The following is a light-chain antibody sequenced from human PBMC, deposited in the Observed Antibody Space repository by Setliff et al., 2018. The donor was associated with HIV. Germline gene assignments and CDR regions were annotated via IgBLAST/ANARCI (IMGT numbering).Light chain of an antibody. Sequence: SVLTQPPSVSGAPGQRVTISCTGSSSNIGAGYDVHWYQQLPGTAPKHLIYGNSNRPSGVPDRFSGSKSGTSASLAITGLQAEDEADYYCQSYDSSLSGYVFGTGTKVTVL. J-gene: IGLJ1*01. CDR1: SSNIGAGYD. CDR3: QSYDSSLSGYV. CDR2: GNS. V-gene: IGLV1-40*01.